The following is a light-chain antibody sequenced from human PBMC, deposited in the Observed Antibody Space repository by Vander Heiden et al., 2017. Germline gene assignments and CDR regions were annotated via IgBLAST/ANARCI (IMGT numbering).Light chain of an antibody. J-gene: IGLJ3*02. Sequence: QSVLTRPPSVSGAPGQRVTISCPGSSSNNGAGYDVYWYRHLPGTAPNFLIYVNTNRPSGVPARFAVSKSGTSASLALTGLQAEDEAAYYCQSYDSSLSVSVFGGGTRLTVL. CDR1: SSNNGAGYD. V-gene: IGLV1-40*01. CDR3: QSYDSSLSVSV. CDR2: VNT.